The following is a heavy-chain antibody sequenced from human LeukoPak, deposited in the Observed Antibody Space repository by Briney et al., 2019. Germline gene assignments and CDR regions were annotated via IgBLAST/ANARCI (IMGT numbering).Heavy chain of an antibody. D-gene: IGHD1-14*01. CDR2: IRADAVTT. CDR1: GFIFSHHG. J-gene: IGHJ4*02. CDR3: GKDKVGGGGYNDY. Sequence: GGSLRLSCATSGFIFSHHGMNWVRQAPGKGLEWVSGIRADAVTTYYADSVKGRFIISRDNSKDTLYLQMNSLTAEDTAVYYCGKDKVGGGGYNDYWGQGILVTVSS. V-gene: IGHV3-23*01.